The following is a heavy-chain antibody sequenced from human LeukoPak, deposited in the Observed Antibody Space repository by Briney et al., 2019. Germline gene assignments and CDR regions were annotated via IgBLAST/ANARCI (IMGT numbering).Heavy chain of an antibody. CDR2: IYYTGST. V-gene: IGHV4-59*02. CDR1: GDSVSGYY. D-gene: IGHD1-26*01. CDR3: ARGWGYSGSYHYQHRGPYYFDY. J-gene: IGHJ4*02. Sequence: PSETLSLTCGVSGDSVSGYYWSWIRRPPEKGLEWIGYIYYTGSTNYNPSLKSRVTISVDTSKDQFSLKLSSVTAADTAVYYCARGWGYSGSYHYQHRGPYYFDYWGQGTLVTVSS.